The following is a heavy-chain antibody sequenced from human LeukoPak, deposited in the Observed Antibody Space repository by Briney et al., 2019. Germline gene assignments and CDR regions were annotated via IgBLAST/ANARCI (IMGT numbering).Heavy chain of an antibody. V-gene: IGHV1-69*01. Sequence: GASVKVSCKASGGTFSSYAISWVRQAPGQGLEWMGGIIPIFGTANYAQKFQGRVTMTEDASTDTAYMELSSLRSEDTAVYYCATDRSREFLGMPGAFDIWGQGTMVTVSS. J-gene: IGHJ3*02. D-gene: IGHD3-10*01. CDR1: GGTFSSYA. CDR2: IIPIFGTA. CDR3: ATDRSREFLGMPGAFDI.